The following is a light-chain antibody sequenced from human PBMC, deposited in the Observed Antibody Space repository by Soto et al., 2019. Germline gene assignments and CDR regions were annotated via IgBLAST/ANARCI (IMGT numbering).Light chain of an antibody. CDR3: NSYASSGTLV. V-gene: IGLV2-14*01. Sequence: QSALTQPASVSGSPGQSITLSCTGTSSDVGGYNYVSWYQQHPGKAPKLMIYEVSNRPSGVSNRFSGYKSGNTASLTISGLQAEDEADYYCNSYASSGTLVFGTGTKVTVL. CDR2: EVS. CDR1: SSDVGGYNY. J-gene: IGLJ1*01.